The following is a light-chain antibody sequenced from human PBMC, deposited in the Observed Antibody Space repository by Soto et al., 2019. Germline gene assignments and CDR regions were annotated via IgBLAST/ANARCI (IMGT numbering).Light chain of an antibody. Sequence: EIVLTQSPGTLSLSPGERATLSCRASQSVSSSYLAWYQQKPGQAPRLLIYGASSRATAIPDRFSGSGSGKDFTLTISRLEQEDFAVYYCQQYGSSPLTFGGGTKVEIK. V-gene: IGKV3-20*01. CDR2: GAS. CDR1: QSVSSSY. J-gene: IGKJ4*01. CDR3: QQYGSSPLT.